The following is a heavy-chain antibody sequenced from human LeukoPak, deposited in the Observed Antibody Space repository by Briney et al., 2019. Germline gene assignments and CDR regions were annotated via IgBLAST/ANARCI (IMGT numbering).Heavy chain of an antibody. CDR3: ARDGGSYYHTFDY. J-gene: IGHJ4*02. D-gene: IGHD1-26*01. Sequence: PSETLSLTCAVYGESFSGYYWSWIRQPPGKGLEWIGEINHSGSTNYNPSLKSRVTISVDTSKNQFSLKLSSVTAADTAVYYCARDGGSYYHTFDYWGQGTLVTVSS. V-gene: IGHV4-34*01. CDR2: INHSGST. CDR1: GESFSGYY.